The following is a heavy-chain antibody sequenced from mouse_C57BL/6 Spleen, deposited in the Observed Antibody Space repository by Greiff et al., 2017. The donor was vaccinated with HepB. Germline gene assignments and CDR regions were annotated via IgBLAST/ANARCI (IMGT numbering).Heavy chain of an antibody. Sequence: QVQLQQPGAELVMPGASVKLSCKASGYTFTSYWMHWVKQRPGQGLEWIGEIDPSDSYTNYNQKFKSKSTLTVDKSSSTAYMQLSSLTSEDSAVYYCARRDDYAMDYWGQGTSVTVSS. CDR3: ARRDDYAMDY. CDR1: GYTFTSYW. CDR2: IDPSDSYT. J-gene: IGHJ4*01. V-gene: IGHV1-69*01.